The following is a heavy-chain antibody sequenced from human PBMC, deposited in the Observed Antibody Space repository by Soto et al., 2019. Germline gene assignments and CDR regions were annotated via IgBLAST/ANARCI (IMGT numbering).Heavy chain of an antibody. V-gene: IGHV1-69*13. CDR1: GGTFSSYA. Sequence: GASVKVSCKASGGTFSSYAISWVRQAPGQGLEWMGGIIPIFGTANYAQKFQGRVSITADESTSTAYMELSSLRSEDTAVYYCARDLTVVVVAAPQNWFDPWGQGTRVTVSA. J-gene: IGHJ5*02. CDR2: IIPIFGTA. CDR3: ARDLTVVVVAAPQNWFDP. D-gene: IGHD2-15*01.